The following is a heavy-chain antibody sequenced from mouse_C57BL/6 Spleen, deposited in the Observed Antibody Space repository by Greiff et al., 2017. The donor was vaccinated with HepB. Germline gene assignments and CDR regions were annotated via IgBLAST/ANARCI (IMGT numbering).Heavy chain of an antibody. CDR2: IYPGDGDT. D-gene: IGHD1-1*01. CDR3: ARNYGRSHWYCDV. V-gene: IGHV1-80*01. J-gene: IGHJ1*03. Sequence: VQLQQSGAELVKPGASVKISCKASGYAFSSYWMNWVKQRPGKGLERIGQIYPGDGDTNYNGKFKGKSTLTADKSSSTAYMQLSSLTSEDSAVYFCARNYGRSHWYCDVWGTGTTVTVSS. CDR1: GYAFSSYW.